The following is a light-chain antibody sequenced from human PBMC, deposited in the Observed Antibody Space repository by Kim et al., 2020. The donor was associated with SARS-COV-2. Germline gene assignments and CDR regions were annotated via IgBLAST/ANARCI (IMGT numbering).Light chain of an antibody. J-gene: IGKJ2*01. V-gene: IGKV3-20*01. CDR3: QQYDIPPQT. Sequence: EIVLTQSPGTLSLSPEERVTLSCRASQSIPRSYLAWYQQRLGQAPRLLIYDVSRRATGIPDRFSGSGSGTDFALTISGLEPEDFAVYYCQQYDIPPQTFGRGTKLEI. CDR1: QSIPRSY. CDR2: DVS.